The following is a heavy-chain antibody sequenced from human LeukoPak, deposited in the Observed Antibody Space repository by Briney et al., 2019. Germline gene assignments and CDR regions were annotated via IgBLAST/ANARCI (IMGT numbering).Heavy chain of an antibody. Sequence: GGSLRLSCAASGFTFSDYYMSWIRQAPGKGLEWVSYISSSGSTTYYADSVKGRLTISRDNAKNSLYLQMNSLRAEDTAVYYCARDFHAYGDYTDYWGQGTLVTVSS. CDR2: ISSSGSTT. J-gene: IGHJ4*02. D-gene: IGHD4-17*01. V-gene: IGHV3-11*04. CDR3: ARDFHAYGDYTDY. CDR1: GFTFSDYY.